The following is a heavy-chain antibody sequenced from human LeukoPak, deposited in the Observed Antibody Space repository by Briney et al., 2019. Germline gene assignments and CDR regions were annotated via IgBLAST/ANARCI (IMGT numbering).Heavy chain of an antibody. V-gene: IGHV4-61*08. CDR3: VRDRVLGAFDI. D-gene: IGHD3-16*01. J-gene: IGHJ3*02. Sequence: SETLSLTCTVSGGSISSGGYSWTWIRQPPGKGLEWIGSIYYSGSTNYNPSLKSRVTISVDTSKNQFSLKLSSVTAADTAVYYCVRDRVLGAFDIWGQGTMVTVSS. CDR2: IYYSGST. CDR1: GGSISSGGYS.